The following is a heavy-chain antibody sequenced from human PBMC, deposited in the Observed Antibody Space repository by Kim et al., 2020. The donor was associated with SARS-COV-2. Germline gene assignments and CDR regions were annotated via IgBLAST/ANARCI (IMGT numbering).Heavy chain of an antibody. Sequence: NDNPSLKSRVTISVDTSKNQFSLELNYVTAADTAVYYCARTTGDYYYGMDVWGQGTTVTVSS. J-gene: IGHJ6*02. CDR3: ARTTGDYYYGMDV. D-gene: IGHD1-7*01. V-gene: IGHV4-34*01.